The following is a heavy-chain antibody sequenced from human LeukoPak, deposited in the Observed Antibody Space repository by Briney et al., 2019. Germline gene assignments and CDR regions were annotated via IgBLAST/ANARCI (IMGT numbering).Heavy chain of an antibody. CDR2: ISIYNGNT. Sequence: ASVKVSCKASGYTFRSYGVSWIRQAPGQGLEWMGSISIYNGNTKYAENLQGRVTMTTDTSTRTAYMELSLRSDDTAMYYCARDQYDSVWGSYRPYFDFWGQGTLVTVSS. D-gene: IGHD3-16*02. J-gene: IGHJ4*02. CDR3: ARDQYDSVWGSYRPYFDF. CDR1: GYTFRSYG. V-gene: IGHV1-18*01.